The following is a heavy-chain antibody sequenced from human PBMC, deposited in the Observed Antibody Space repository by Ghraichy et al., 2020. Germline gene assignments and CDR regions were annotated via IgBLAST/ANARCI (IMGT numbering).Heavy chain of an antibody. CDR1: GFTFSGSA. CDR2: IRSKANSYAT. D-gene: IGHD2-2*01. J-gene: IGHJ4*02. CDR3: TRAADIVVVPAENDY. Sequence: GGSLRLSCAASGFTFSGSAMHWVRQASGKGLEWVGRIRSKANSYATAYAASVKGRFTISRDDSKNTAYLQMNSLKTEDTAVYYCTRAADIVVVPAENDYWGQGTLVTVSS. V-gene: IGHV3-73*01.